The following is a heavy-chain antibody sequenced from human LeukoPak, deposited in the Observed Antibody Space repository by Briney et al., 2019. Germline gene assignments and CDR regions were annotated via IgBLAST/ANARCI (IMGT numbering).Heavy chain of an antibody. CDR3: ARARPGAYGSGSYPDY. D-gene: IGHD3-10*01. Sequence: GASVKVSCKASGYTFTGYYTHWVRQAPGQGLEWMGWINPNSGGTNYAQKFQGRVTMTRDTSISTAYMELSRLRSDDTAVYYCARARPGAYGSGSYPDYWGQGTLVTVSS. J-gene: IGHJ4*02. CDR2: INPNSGGT. V-gene: IGHV1-2*02. CDR1: GYTFTGYY.